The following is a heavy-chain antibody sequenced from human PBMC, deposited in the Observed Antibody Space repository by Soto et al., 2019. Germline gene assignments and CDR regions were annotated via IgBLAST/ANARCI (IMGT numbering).Heavy chain of an antibody. CDR1: CGSIISYY. D-gene: IGHD1-7*01. J-gene: IGHJ6*02. CDR3: AREGLTGTMGDYYYYYGMDV. CDR2: IYYSGST. Sequence: PSETLSLTCTFSCGSIISYYWSWIRQPPGKGLEWIGYIYYSGSTNYNPSLKSRVTISVDTSKNQFSLKLSSVTAADTAVYYCAREGLTGTMGDYYYYYGMDVWGQGTTVTVSS. V-gene: IGHV4-59*01.